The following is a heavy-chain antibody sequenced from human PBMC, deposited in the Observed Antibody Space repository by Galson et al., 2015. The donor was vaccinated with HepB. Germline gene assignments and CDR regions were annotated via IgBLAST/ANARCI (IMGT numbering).Heavy chain of an antibody. CDR3: ARGHYGMDV. CDR1: GFTFSDYY. Sequence: SLRLSCAASGFTFSDYYMTWIRQAPGKGLEWVSYISAAGTHTNYADSVKGRFTISRDNAKNSLFLQMNSLRAEDTAVYYCARGHYGMDVWGQGTTVTVSS. CDR2: ISAAGTHT. J-gene: IGHJ6*02. V-gene: IGHV3-11*06.